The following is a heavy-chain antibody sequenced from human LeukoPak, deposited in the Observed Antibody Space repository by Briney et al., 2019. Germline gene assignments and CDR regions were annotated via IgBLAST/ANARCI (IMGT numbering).Heavy chain of an antibody. CDR2: ISSSSSFR. CDR3: ASLGAAYYYYYYMDV. Sequence: GGSLRLSCAASGFNFSSYSMNWVRQAPGKGLEWVSSISSSSSFRYYADSVKGRFTISRDNAKNSLYLQMNSLRAEDTAVYYCASLGAAYYYYYYMDVWGKGTTVTVSS. CDR1: GFNFSSYS. J-gene: IGHJ6*03. V-gene: IGHV3-21*01. D-gene: IGHD1-26*01.